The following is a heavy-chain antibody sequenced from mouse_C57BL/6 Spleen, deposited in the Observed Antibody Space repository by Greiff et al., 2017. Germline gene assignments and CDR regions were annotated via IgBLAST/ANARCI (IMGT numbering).Heavy chain of an antibody. CDR2: INPSNGGT. Sequence: QVQLQQPGTELVKPGASVKLSCKASGYTFTSYWMHWVKQRPGQGLEWIGKINPSNGGTNYNEKFKSKATLTVDKSSSSAYMQLSSLTSEDSAVYYCARSLPATAPDYWGQGTTLTVSS. D-gene: IGHD1-2*01. V-gene: IGHV1-53*01. CDR3: ARSLPATAPDY. J-gene: IGHJ2*01. CDR1: GYTFTSYW.